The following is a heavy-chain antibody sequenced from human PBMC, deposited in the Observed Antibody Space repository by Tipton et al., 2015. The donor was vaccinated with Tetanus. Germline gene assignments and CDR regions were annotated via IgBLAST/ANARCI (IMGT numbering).Heavy chain of an antibody. D-gene: IGHD2/OR15-2a*01. CDR1: GGSINSGGHF. V-gene: IGHV4-31*03. Sequence: LRLSCTVSGGSINSGGHFWTWIRQRSGKGLEWIGHIRDNGNSYANPSLSGRVTMSVDTRKNQFSLNLTSVSVADTATYYCARGTFYAFDFWGQGVQVTVSS. CDR3: ARGTFYAFDF. J-gene: IGHJ4*02. CDR2: IRDNGNS.